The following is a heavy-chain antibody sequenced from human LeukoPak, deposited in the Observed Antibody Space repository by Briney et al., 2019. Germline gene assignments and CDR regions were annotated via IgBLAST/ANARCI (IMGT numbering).Heavy chain of an antibody. CDR3: ATQERVVDSTYGMDV. Sequence: SLRLSCXASGFTVSSNYMSWVRQAPGKGLEWVSVIYSGGSTYYADSVKGRFTISRHNSKNTLYLQMNSLRAEDTAVYYCATQERVVDSTYGMDVWGQGTTVTVSS. CDR1: GFTVSSNY. V-gene: IGHV3-53*04. D-gene: IGHD3-22*01. J-gene: IGHJ6*02. CDR2: IYSGGST.